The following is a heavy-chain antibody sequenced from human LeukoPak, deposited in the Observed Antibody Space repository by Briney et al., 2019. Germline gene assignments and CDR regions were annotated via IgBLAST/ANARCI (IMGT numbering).Heavy chain of an antibody. J-gene: IGHJ5*02. CDR1: GGSISSGGCS. D-gene: IGHD3-10*01. V-gene: IGHV4-30-2*01. CDR3: ARGGLVVRATNNWFDP. Sequence: SETLSLTCAVSGGSISSGGCSWSWIRQPPGKGLEWIGYIYHSGSTYYNPSLKSRVTISVDRSKNQFSLKLSSVTAADTAVYYCARGGLVVRATNNWFDPWGQGTLVTVSS. CDR2: IYHSGST.